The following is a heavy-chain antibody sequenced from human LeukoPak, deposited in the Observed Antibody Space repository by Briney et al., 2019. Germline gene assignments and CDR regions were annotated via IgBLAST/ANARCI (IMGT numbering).Heavy chain of an antibody. D-gene: IGHD3-10*01. Sequence: PGGSLRLSCAASGFTFSSYSMNWVRQAPGKGLEWVSSISSSSSYIYYADSVKGRFTISRDNAKNSLYLQMNSLRAEDTAVYYCAVLEMVRGVFDYWGQGTLVTVSS. J-gene: IGHJ4*02. CDR2: ISSSSSYI. V-gene: IGHV3-21*01. CDR1: GFTFSSYS. CDR3: AVLEMVRGVFDY.